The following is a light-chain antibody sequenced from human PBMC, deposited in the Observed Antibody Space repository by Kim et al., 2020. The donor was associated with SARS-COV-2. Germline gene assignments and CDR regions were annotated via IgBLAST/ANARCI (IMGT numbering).Light chain of an antibody. CDR3: MQPQQCPMT. Sequence: EIVLTQSPLSLPVTSGAPASISCRSSQTLRHRNGNNYLDWYMQKPGQSPQLLIYSGSNRASGVSDRFSGSGSGTDFTLKISRVEAEDVGVYYWMQPQQCPMTFGQGTQLEIK. V-gene: IGKV2-28*01. CDR1: QTLRHRNGNNY. J-gene: IGKJ5*01. CDR2: SGS.